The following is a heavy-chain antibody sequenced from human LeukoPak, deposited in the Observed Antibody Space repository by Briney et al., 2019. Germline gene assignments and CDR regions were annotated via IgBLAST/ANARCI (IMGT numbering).Heavy chain of an antibody. D-gene: IGHD1-1*01. V-gene: IGHV3-20*04. J-gene: IGHJ4*02. Sequence: GGSLRLSCIASGFTFDDHGMSWARQAPGKGLEWVSNINWNGGSTGYVDSVKGRFTISRDNGENSLYLQMNNLRVEDTAFYYCARDVSWGTSYFDYWGQGILVTVSS. CDR3: ARDVSWGTSYFDY. CDR2: INWNGGST. CDR1: GFTFDDHG.